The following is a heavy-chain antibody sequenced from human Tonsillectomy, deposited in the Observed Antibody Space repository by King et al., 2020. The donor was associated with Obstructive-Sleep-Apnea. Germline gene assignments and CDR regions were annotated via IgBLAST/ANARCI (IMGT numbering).Heavy chain of an antibody. Sequence: EVQLVESGGGLVQPGGSLRLSCAASGFTFSSYWMSWVRQAPGKGLEGVAHIKQDGSEKYYVDSVKGRFTISRDNAKNSLYLQMNGLRADDTAVYSCSPGSLPFFDYWGQGTLVTVSS. J-gene: IGHJ4*02. D-gene: IGHD3-16*01. CDR3: SPGSLPFFDY. V-gene: IGHV3-7*03. CDR2: IKQDGSEK. CDR1: GFTFSSYW.